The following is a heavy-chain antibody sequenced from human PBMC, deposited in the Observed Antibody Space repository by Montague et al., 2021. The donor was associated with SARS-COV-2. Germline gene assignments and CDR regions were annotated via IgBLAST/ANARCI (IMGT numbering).Heavy chain of an antibody. CDR3: ARGGWGAPGTGRLFDY. CDR2: TYYRSKWYN. D-gene: IGHD3-10*01. CDR1: GDSVSSNSAA. V-gene: IGHV6-1*01. Sequence: CAISGDSVSSNSAAWNWIRQSPSRGLEWLGRTYYRSKWYNDYAVSAKSRITINPDTSKNQFSLQLISVTPEDTAVYYCARGGWGAPGTGRLFDYWGQGTLVTVSS. J-gene: IGHJ4*02.